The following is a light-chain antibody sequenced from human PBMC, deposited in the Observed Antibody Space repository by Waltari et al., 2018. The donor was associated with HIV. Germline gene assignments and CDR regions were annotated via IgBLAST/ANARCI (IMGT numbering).Light chain of an antibody. CDR3: AAWDDSLHGYV. Sequence: QSVLTQPPSASGTPGQRVTISCSGSSSNIGSNPINWYRQLPGTAPKLLIYSNKQCPAGVPDRFSGSTSGTSASLALSGLQSEDEADYYCAAWDDSLHGYVFGTGTKVTVV. CDR1: SSNIGSNP. CDR2: SNK. J-gene: IGLJ1*01. V-gene: IGLV1-44*01.